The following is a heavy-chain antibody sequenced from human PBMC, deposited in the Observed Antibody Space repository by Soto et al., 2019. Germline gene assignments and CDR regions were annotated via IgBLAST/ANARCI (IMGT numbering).Heavy chain of an antibody. J-gene: IGHJ6*01. CDR1: GGSFSGYY. CDR3: ARTMRLGASTRTYKYFGLDV. Sequence: SETLSLTCAVSGGSFSGYYWIWFRQPPGKGLEWIGKINHSGITSYNSSLMSRVTISLETSKNQFSLNLISVTAADTAVYYRARTMRLGASTRTYKYFGLDVCEQRTQVTIAS. CDR2: INHSGIT. V-gene: IGHV4-34*01. D-gene: IGHD1-1*01.